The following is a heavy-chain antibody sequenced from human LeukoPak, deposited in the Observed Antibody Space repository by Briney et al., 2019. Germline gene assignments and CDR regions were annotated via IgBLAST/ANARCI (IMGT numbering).Heavy chain of an antibody. J-gene: IGHJ3*02. V-gene: IGHV1-69*05. CDR1: GGTFSSYA. D-gene: IGHD5-18*01. CDR3: ARDPRDTAMVIDAFDI. Sequence: SVKVSCKASGGTFSSYAISWVRQAPGQGLEWMGRIIPIFGTANYAQKFQGRVTITTDESTSTAYMELSSLRSEDTAVYYCARDPRDTAMVIDAFDIWGQGTMVTVSS. CDR2: IIPIFGTA.